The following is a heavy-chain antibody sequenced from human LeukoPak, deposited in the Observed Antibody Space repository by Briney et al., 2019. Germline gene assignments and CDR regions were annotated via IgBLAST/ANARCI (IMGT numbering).Heavy chain of an antibody. D-gene: IGHD1-1*01. CDR3: VRDPSGSGFAFDS. J-gene: IGHJ4*02. V-gene: IGHV3-33*01. CDR2: IWYDGSNK. Sequence: PGGSLRLSCAASGFTFSNYGMHWVRQAPGKGLEWVAVIWYDGSNKHYADSVKGRFTISRDNSEDTLYLQMNSLRAEDTAVYYCVRDPSGSGFAFDSWGQGALVTVSS. CDR1: GFTFSNYG.